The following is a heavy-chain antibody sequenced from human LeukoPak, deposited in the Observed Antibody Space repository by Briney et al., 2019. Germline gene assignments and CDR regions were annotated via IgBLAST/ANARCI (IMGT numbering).Heavy chain of an antibody. Sequence: GFLRLSCAASGFTFSSYGMHWVRQAPGKGLEWVAFIRYDGSNKYYADSVKGRFTISRDNSKNTLYLQMNSLRAEDTAVYYCVLSGSSADGYFDYWGQGTLVTVSS. D-gene: IGHD6-13*01. V-gene: IGHV3-30*02. CDR1: GFTFSSYG. CDR3: VLSGSSADGYFDY. CDR2: IRYDGSNK. J-gene: IGHJ4*03.